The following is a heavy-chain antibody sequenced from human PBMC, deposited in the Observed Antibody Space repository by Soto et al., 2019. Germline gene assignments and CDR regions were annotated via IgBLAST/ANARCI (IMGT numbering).Heavy chain of an antibody. D-gene: IGHD2-8*02. CDR2: MNPNSGNT. J-gene: IGHJ4*02. V-gene: IGHV1-8*01. CDR1: GYTFTSYD. CDR3: ARKIPDTGGFDC. Sequence: ASVKVSCKASGYTFTSYDINWVRQATGQGLEWLGWMNPNSGNTGYAQKFQGRVTMTRDTSIRTAYLGLSSLRSEDTAVYYCARKIPDTGGFDCWGQGVLVTVSS.